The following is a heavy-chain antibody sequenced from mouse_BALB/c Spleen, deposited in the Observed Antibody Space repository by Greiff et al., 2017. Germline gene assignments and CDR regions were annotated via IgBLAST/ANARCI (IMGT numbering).Heavy chain of an antibody. J-gene: IGHJ4*01. CDR3: AREKAYYRDDDGDYYYAMDY. CDR1: GFTFSSFG. V-gene: IGHV5-17*02. Sequence: EVMLVESGGGLVQPGGSRKLSCAASGFTFSSFGMHWVRQAPEKGLEWVAYISSGSSTIYYADTVKGRFTITRDNPTNTLFLQMTSLRSEDTAMYYCAREKAYYRDDDGDYYYAMDYWGQGTSVTVSS. CDR2: ISSGSSTI. D-gene: IGHD2-14*01.